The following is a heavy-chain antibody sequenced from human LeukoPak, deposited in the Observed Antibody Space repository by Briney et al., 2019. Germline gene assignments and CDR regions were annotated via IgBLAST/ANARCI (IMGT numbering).Heavy chain of an antibody. CDR2: IYDSGTT. V-gene: IGHV4-59*01. CDR3: ARRVVSALAFTQSNWLDR. D-gene: IGHD3-3*02. J-gene: IGHJ5*02. Sequence: SETLSLTCTVSGDSISIYYWNWIRQPPGKGREWIGHIYDSGTTHYNPSLKSRVTISVDTSKNQFSLKLNSVTAADTAVYYCARRVVSALAFTQSNWLDRWGEGTLVTVYS. CDR1: GDSISIYY.